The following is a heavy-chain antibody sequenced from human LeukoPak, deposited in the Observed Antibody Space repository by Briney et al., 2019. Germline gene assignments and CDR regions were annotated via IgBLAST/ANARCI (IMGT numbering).Heavy chain of an antibody. CDR1: KFNFA. D-gene: IGHD3-3*01. J-gene: IGHJ5*02. V-gene: IGHV3-23*01. CDR3: AKDGDDFNNWFDP. Sequence: GGSLRLSCAASKFNFAMSWVRQTADKRLEWVSAISGSGDATFYTDSVKGRFTISRDNSKNTLYLQMNSLRAEDTAVYYCAKDGDDFNNWFDPWGQGTLVTVSS. CDR2: ISGSGDAT.